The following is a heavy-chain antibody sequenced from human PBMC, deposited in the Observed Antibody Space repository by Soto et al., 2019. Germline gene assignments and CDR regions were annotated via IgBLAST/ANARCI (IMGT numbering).Heavy chain of an antibody. CDR2: ISAYSGKT. CDR3: ARDNSGDFWSGYSHYYFDY. J-gene: IGHJ4*02. CDR1: GYTLTSYG. V-gene: IGHV1-18*01. Sequence: QVQVVQSGAEVKKPGASVKVSCKTSGYTLTSYGISWVRQAPGQGLEWMGWISAYSGKTNYAQKCQGRLTMTTDTSTSTAYMELRSLRSDDTALYYCARDNSGDFWSGYSHYYFDYRGQGTLVTVSS. D-gene: IGHD3-3*01.